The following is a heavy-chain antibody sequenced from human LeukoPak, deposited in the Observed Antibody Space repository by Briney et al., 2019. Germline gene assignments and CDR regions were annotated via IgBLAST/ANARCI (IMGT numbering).Heavy chain of an antibody. CDR2: INHSGST. CDR1: GGSFSGYY. J-gene: IGHJ4*01. V-gene: IGHV4-34*01. D-gene: IGHD6-13*01. CDR3: ARQDPDSSSWTFDY. Sequence: SETLSLTCAVYGGSFSGYYWSWIRQPPGKGLEWIGEINHSGSTNYNPSLKSRVTISVDTSKNQFSLKLSSVTAADTAVYYCARQDPDSSSWTFDYWGQGTLVTVSS.